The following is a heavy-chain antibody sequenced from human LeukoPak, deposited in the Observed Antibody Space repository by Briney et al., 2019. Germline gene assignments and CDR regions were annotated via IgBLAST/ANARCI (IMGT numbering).Heavy chain of an antibody. CDR1: GFTFSSFS. CDR2: IKQDGSEK. J-gene: IGHJ4*02. V-gene: IGHV3-7*01. D-gene: IGHD6-19*01. CDR3: ATSGYSSGWFDY. Sequence: PGGSLRLSCAASGFTFSSFSMNWVRQAPGKGLEWVANIKQDGSEKYYVDSVKGRFTISRDNAKNSLYLQMNSLRAEDTAVYYCATSGYSSGWFDYWGQGTLVTVSS.